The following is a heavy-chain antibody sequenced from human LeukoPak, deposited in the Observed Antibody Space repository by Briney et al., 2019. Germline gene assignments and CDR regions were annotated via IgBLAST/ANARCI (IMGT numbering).Heavy chain of an antibody. D-gene: IGHD2-2*01. Sequence: TGGSLRLSCIASAGTFSSYAMSWIRQAPGKGLEWVSAISGSGGRTYYADSVKGRFTISRDNSKNTLYLQMISLRAEAAIVYYCAKDRRASTSPAPLDSWGQGTLVTVSS. CDR1: AGTFSSYA. J-gene: IGHJ4*02. CDR2: ISGSGGRT. V-gene: IGHV3-23*01. CDR3: AKDRRASTSPAPLDS.